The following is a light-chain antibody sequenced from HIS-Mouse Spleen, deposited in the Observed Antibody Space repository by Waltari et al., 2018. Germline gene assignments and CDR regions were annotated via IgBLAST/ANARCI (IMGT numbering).Light chain of an antibody. CDR3: QVWDSSSDHWV. V-gene: IGLV3-21*02. CDR2: DDS. J-gene: IGLJ3*02. Sequence: SYVLTQPPSVSVAPGQTARITCGGNNIGSKSVHWYQQKPGQAPVLVVYDDSDRPSWSPERFSGSNSGNTATLTISRVEAGDEADYYCQVWDSSSDHWVFGGGTKLTVL. CDR1: NIGSKS.